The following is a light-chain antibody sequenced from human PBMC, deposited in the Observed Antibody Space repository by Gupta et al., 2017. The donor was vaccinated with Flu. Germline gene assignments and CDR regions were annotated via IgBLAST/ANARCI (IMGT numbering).Light chain of an antibody. CDR2: GAS. J-gene: IGKJ1*01. Sequence: EIVLTQSPGTLSVSPGERATLSYRASQSVGSGYLAWYQQKPGQPPRLLIYGASNRATGIPDRFSGSGSGTDFSLTISRLEPEDFAVYYCQQYCGSPRTFGQGTKVEIK. CDR3: QQYCGSPRT. CDR1: QSVGSGY. V-gene: IGKV3-20*01.